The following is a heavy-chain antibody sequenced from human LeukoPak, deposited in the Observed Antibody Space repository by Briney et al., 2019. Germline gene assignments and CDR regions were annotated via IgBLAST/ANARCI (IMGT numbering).Heavy chain of an antibody. Sequence: SETLSLTCTVSGGSISSGSYYWSWIRQPAGKGLGWLGRIHTSGSTNYNPSLKSRVTISVNTSKNQFSLKLSSVTAADTAVYYCARSWFGELYDYWGQGTLVTVSS. CDR1: GGSISSGSYY. D-gene: IGHD3-10*01. J-gene: IGHJ4*02. V-gene: IGHV4-61*02. CDR2: IHTSGST. CDR3: ARSWFGELYDY.